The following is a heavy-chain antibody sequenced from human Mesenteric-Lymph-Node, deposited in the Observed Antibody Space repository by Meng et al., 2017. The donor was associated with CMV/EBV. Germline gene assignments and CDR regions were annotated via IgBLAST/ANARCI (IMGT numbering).Heavy chain of an antibody. CDR3: ARDNAGSSGRAYYYYYYGMDV. Sequence: SETLSLTCAVYGGSFSGYYWSWIRQPPGKGLEWIGEINHSGSTNYNPSLKSRVTISVDTSKNQFSLKLSSVTAADTAVYYCARDNAGSSGRAYYYYYYGMDVWGQGTTVTVSS. CDR2: INHSGST. D-gene: IGHD6-6*01. CDR1: GGSFSGYY. J-gene: IGHJ6*02. V-gene: IGHV4-34*01.